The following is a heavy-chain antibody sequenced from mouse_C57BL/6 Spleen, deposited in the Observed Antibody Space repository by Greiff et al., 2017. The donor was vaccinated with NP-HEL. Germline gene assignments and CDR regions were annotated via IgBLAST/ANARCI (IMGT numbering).Heavy chain of an antibody. J-gene: IGHJ2*01. Sequence: EVKLQESGGGLVKPGGSLKLSCAASGFTFSSYAMPWVRQTPEKRLEWVATISDGSSYTYYPDNVKVRFTISRDNAKNNLYLQMSNLKSEDTAMYYCARDATVVAFDYWGQGTTLTVSS. CDR3: ARDATVVAFDY. V-gene: IGHV5-4*01. CDR2: ISDGSSYT. D-gene: IGHD1-1*01. CDR1: GFTFSSYA.